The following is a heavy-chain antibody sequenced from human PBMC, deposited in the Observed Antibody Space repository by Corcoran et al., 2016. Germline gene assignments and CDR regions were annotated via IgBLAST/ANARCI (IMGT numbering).Heavy chain of an antibody. D-gene: IGHD2-21*01. J-gene: IGHJ4*02. Sequence: EVQLVESGGGLVQPGGSLRLSCAASGFTFSSYWMSWVRQAPGKGLEWVANIKQDGSEKYYVDSVKGRFTISRDNAKNSLYLQMNSLRAEDTAVYYCARDRLGVGWRWLQDTATWYFDYWGQGTLVTVSS. CDR2: IKQDGSEK. CDR1: GFTFSSYW. CDR3: ARDRLGVGWRWLQDTATWYFDY. V-gene: IGHV3-7*03.